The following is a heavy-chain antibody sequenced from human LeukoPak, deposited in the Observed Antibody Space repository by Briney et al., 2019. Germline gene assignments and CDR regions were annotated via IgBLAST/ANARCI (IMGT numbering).Heavy chain of an antibody. V-gene: IGHV3-66*01. Sequence: GGSLRLSCAASEFTVSSNYMSWVRQAPGKGLEWVSLIYSDGSTFYSDSVKGRFTISRDNSENTLYLQMNSLRVDDTAVYYCAREAPRYYGMDVWGHGTTVTVSS. CDR2: IYSDGST. CDR1: EFTVSSNY. CDR3: AREAPRYYGMDV. J-gene: IGHJ6*02.